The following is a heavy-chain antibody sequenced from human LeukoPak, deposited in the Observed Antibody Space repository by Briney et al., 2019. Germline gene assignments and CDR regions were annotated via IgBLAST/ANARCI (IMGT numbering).Heavy chain of an antibody. D-gene: IGHD1-26*01. CDR3: ARGGTVGALPSYFDY. J-gene: IGHJ4*02. Sequence: ASVTVSCTASGYTFTGYYMHWVRQAPGQGLEWMGWINPNSGGTNYAQKFQGWVTMTRDTSISTAYMELSRLRSDDTAVYYCARGGTVGALPSYFDYWGQGTLVTVSS. V-gene: IGHV1-2*04. CDR2: INPNSGGT. CDR1: GYTFTGYY.